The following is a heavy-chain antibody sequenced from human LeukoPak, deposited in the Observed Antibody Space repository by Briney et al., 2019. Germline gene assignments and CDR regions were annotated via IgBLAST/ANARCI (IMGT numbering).Heavy chain of an antibody. Sequence: ASVKVSCKASGYTFTSYYMHWVRQAPGQGLEWMGIINPSGGSTIYAQTFQGRVTMTRDMSTSTVYMELSSLRSEDTAVYYCARANYYYYYMDVWGKGTTVTVSS. J-gene: IGHJ6*03. CDR3: ARANYYYYYMDV. CDR2: INPSGGST. CDR1: GYTFTSYY. V-gene: IGHV1-46*01.